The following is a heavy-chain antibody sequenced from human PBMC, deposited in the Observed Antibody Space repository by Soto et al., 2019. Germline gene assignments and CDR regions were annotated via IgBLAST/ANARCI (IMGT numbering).Heavy chain of an antibody. J-gene: IGHJ4*02. V-gene: IGHV3-21*01. CDR2: ISASSTYI. D-gene: IGHD5-12*01. Sequence: EVQLVESGGGLVKPGGSLTVSCAASGFIFSSYTMNWVRQAPGKGLEWVSSISASSTYIYYADSLKGRFTISRDNAYNSLYLQMNSLRAEDTAVYYCARGWLRDPWMYWGKGTLVTVSS. CDR3: ARGWLRDPWMY. CDR1: GFIFSSYT.